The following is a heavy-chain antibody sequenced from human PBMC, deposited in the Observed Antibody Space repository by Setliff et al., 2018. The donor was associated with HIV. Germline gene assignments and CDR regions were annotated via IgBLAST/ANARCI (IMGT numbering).Heavy chain of an antibody. CDR2: INPNSGGT. CDR1: GYNFSDYY. D-gene: IGHD6-13*01. V-gene: IGHV1-2*02. Sequence: ASVKVSCKASGYNFSDYYMHWVRQAPGQGLEWMGWINPNSGGTKYAQKFQGRVNMNRDTSISTTYMELSRLRSDATAVDYCARDPGYKSTWYGVFDIWGQGTMVTVSS. CDR3: ARDPGYKSTWYGVFDI. J-gene: IGHJ3*02.